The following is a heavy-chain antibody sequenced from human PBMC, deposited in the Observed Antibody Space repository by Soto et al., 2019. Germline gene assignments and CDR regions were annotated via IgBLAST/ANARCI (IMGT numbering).Heavy chain of an antibody. CDR2: ISGSGGST. CDR1: GFTFSSYA. CDR3: AKATPTPTYYDILTGLNS. J-gene: IGHJ4*02. Sequence: EVPLLESGGGLVQPGGSLRLSCAASGFTFSSYAMSWVRQAPGKGLEWVSAISGSGGSTYYADSVKGRFTISRDNSKNTLYLQMNILRAEDTAVYYCAKATPTPTYYDILTGLNSWGQGTLVTVSS. D-gene: IGHD3-9*01. V-gene: IGHV3-23*01.